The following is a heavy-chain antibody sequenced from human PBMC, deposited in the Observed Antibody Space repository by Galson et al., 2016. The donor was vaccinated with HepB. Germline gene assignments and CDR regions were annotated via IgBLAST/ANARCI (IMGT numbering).Heavy chain of an antibody. CDR3: VRDRDCITTGCLDAEYFQN. D-gene: IGHD2-2*01. Sequence: SLRLSCATFDFTFSGYGMHWVRQAPGKGLEWVALIWFDGSKQYYSDSVKGRFTISRDNSRNTLYLQMNSLRAEDTAVYYCVRDRDCITTGCLDAEYFQNWGQGTLVTVSS. CDR1: DFTFSGYG. CDR2: IWFDGSKQ. V-gene: IGHV3-33*08. J-gene: IGHJ1*01.